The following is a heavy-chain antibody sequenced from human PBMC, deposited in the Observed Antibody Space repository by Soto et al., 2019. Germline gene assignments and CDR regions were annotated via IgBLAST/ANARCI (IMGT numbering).Heavy chain of an antibody. CDR3: ARDLEPVQGPSPYYYYGMDV. CDR2: IWYDGSNK. Sequence: QVQLVESGGGVVQPGRSLRLSCAASGFTFSSYGMHWVRQAPGKGLEWVAVIWYDGSNKYYADSVKGRFTDSRDNSKNTLYRQMNSLRAEDTAVYYCARDLEPVQGPSPYYYYGMDVWGQGTTVTVSS. CDR1: GFTFSSYG. V-gene: IGHV3-33*01. J-gene: IGHJ6*02. D-gene: IGHD2-2*01.